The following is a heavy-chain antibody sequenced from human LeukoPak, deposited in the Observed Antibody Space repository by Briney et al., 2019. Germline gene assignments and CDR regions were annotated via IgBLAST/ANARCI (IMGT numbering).Heavy chain of an antibody. Sequence: GGSLRLSCAASGFTFSSYAMSWVRQAPGKGLEWVSAISGSGGSTYYADSVKGRFTISRDNSKNTLYLQMNSLRAEDTAVYYCAKWLRYFDWLLPHFDYWGQGTLVTVSS. CDR1: GFTFSSYA. CDR2: ISGSGGST. CDR3: AKWLRYFDWLLPHFDY. V-gene: IGHV3-23*01. J-gene: IGHJ4*02. D-gene: IGHD3-9*01.